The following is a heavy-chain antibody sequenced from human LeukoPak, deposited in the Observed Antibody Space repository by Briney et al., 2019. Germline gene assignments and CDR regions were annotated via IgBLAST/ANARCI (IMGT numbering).Heavy chain of an antibody. CDR3: ARDKVTY. J-gene: IGHJ4*02. Sequence: GGSLRLSCAASGFTVSSNYMSWVRQAPGKGLEWVAHINKDGSEKYYVDSVKGRFTISRDNAKNSLYLQMNSLRVEDTAVYYCARDKVTYWGRGTLVTVSS. CDR1: GFTVSSNY. V-gene: IGHV3-7*01. CDR2: INKDGSEK.